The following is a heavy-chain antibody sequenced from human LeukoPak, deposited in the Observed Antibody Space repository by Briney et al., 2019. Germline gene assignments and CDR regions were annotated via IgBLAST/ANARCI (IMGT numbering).Heavy chain of an antibody. Sequence: GGSLRLSCAASGFTFSSYGMNWVRQAPGKGLEWVSSISYSGSYIYYRDSVKGRFTISRDSAENSVYLQMNSLRAEDTAIYYCVRDRGTYRPIDYWGQGTLVTVSS. D-gene: IGHD1-26*01. CDR3: VRDRGTYRPIDY. J-gene: IGHJ4*02. V-gene: IGHV3-21*04. CDR1: GFTFSSYG. CDR2: ISYSGSYI.